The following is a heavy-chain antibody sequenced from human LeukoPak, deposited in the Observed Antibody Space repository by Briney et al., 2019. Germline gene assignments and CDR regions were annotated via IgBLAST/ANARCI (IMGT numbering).Heavy chain of an antibody. Sequence: ASVKVSCKPPGYTFTGYYMHWVRQAPGQGLEWMGRINPNSGGTNYAQKFQGRVTMTRDTSISTAYMELIRPRSDDTAVYYCARDRVVDDAFDIWGQGTMVTVSS. CDR1: GYTFTGYY. CDR2: INPNSGGT. J-gene: IGHJ3*02. CDR3: ARDRVVDDAFDI. V-gene: IGHV1-2*06. D-gene: IGHD2-15*01.